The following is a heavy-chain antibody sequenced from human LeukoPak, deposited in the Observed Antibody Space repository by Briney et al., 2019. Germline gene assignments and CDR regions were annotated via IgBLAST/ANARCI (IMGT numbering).Heavy chain of an antibody. CDR3: ARGTYYYGSGSYGAFDI. V-gene: IGHV4-28*06. J-gene: IGHJ3*02. D-gene: IGHD3-10*01. CDR1: GYSISSSNW. Sequence: SDTLSLTCAVSGYSISSSNWWGWIRQPPGKGLEWIGYIYYSGSTNYNPSLKSRVTMSVDTSKNQFSLKLSSVTALDTAVYYCARGTYYYGSGSYGAFDIWGQGTMVTVSS. CDR2: IYYSGST.